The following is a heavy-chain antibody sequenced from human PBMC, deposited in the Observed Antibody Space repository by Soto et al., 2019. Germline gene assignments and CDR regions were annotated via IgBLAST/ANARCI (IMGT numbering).Heavy chain of an antibody. D-gene: IGHD2-15*01. CDR1: GYTFTGYY. V-gene: IGHV1-2*04. J-gene: IGHJ3*02. Sequence: QVQLVQSGAEVKKPGASVKVSCKASGYTFTGYYMHWVRQAPGQGLEWMGWINPNSGGTNYAQKFHGWVTMTRDTSIRKAYMELSRLRSDDTAVYYCARDRSSLGYCSGGSCYSPAFDIWGQGTMVTVSS. CDR3: ARDRSSLGYCSGGSCYSPAFDI. CDR2: INPNSGGT.